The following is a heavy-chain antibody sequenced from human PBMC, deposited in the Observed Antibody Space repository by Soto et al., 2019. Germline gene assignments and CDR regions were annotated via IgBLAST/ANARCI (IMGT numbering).Heavy chain of an antibody. D-gene: IGHD1-26*01. CDR1: GFTFSSYG. V-gene: IGHV3-23*01. Sequence: EVQLLESGGGLVQPGGSLRLSCAASGFTFSSYGMSWVRQAPGKGLGWVSATSGSGGSTYYADSVKGRFTISRDNSKNTLYLQMNSLRAEDTAVYYCAKSLSVGATTPFDYWGQGTLVTVSS. CDR3: AKSLSVGATTPFDY. J-gene: IGHJ4*02. CDR2: TSGSGGST.